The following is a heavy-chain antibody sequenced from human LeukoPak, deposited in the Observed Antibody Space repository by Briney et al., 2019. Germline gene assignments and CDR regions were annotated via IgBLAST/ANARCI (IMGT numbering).Heavy chain of an antibody. V-gene: IGHV3-21*01. J-gene: IGHJ4*02. D-gene: IGHD6-19*01. CDR1: GFTFSSDS. CDR3: ARVAGRDYFDY. Sequence: GSLRLSCAASGFTFSSDSMNWVRRAPGKGLEWVSSISSSSSYIYYADSVKGRFTISRDNAKNSLYLQMNSLRAEDTAVYYCARVAGRDYFDYWGQGTLVTVSS. CDR2: ISSSSSYI.